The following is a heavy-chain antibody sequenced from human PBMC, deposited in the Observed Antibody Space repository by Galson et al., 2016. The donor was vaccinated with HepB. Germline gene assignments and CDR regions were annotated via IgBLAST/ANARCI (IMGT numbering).Heavy chain of an antibody. Sequence: SLRLSCAASGFTFDSCWMHWVRQTPGKGLVWVSRINNEGTATTYADSVAGRFTISRDNTKNTLYLQMNSLRDEDTAFYFCVRDSMIQGVLPSHWGQGALVIVSS. J-gene: IGHJ4*02. CDR3: VRDSMIQGVLPSH. D-gene: IGHD3-10*01. V-gene: IGHV3-74*01. CDR1: GFTFDSCW. CDR2: INNEGTAT.